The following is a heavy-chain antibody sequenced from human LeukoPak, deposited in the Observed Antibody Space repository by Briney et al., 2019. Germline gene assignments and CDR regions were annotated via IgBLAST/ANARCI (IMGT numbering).Heavy chain of an antibody. CDR3: ALSSGWYRWYFDY. D-gene: IGHD6-19*01. Sequence: GASVKVSCKASGYTFTSYGISWVQQAPGQGLEWMGRIIPIFGTANYAQKFQGRVTITTDESTSTAYMELSSLKSEDTAVYYCALSSGWYRWYFDYWGQGTLVTVSS. J-gene: IGHJ4*02. CDR1: GYTFTSYG. V-gene: IGHV1-69*05. CDR2: IIPIFGTA.